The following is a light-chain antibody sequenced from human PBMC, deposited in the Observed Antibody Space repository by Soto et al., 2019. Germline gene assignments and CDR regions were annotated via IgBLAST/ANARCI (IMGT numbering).Light chain of an antibody. V-gene: IGLV2-14*03. CDR2: DVN. CDR3: TSRTTSTTMI. J-gene: IGLJ2*01. CDR1: RSDIGAYNF. Sequence: QSALTQPASVSGSPGQSITISCTGTRSDIGAYNFVSWYQQHPGKAPKLMLYDVNIRPSGVSNRFSGSKSGNTASLTISGLQAEDEADYYCTSRTTSTTMIFGGGTKLTVL.